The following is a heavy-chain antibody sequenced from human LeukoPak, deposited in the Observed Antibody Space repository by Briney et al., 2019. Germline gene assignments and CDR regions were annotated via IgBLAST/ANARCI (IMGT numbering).Heavy chain of an antibody. J-gene: IGHJ4*02. CDR3: ARDPKRGWLQGAVYYFDY. CDR2: IYYSGST. V-gene: IGHV4-39*07. D-gene: IGHD5-24*01. CDR1: GGSISSSSYY. Sequence: SETLSLTCTVSGGSISSSSYYWGWIRQPPGKGLEWIGSIYYSGSTYYNPSLKSRVTISVDTSKNQFSLKLSSVTAADTAVYYCARDPKRGWLQGAVYYFDYWGQGTLVTVSS.